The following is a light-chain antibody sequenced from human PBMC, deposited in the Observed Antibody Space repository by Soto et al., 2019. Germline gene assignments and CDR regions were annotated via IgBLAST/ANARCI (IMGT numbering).Light chain of an antibody. CDR3: QQYDKWPQVT. V-gene: IGKV1-5*03. CDR2: KAY. J-gene: IGKJ5*01. CDR1: QSIGTW. Sequence: DIQMTRSPSTMSASVGYRFTITCLASQSIGTWLAWYQQKPGKAHKIIIYKAYSLESGVPSRFSGSGSGTEFTLTIRRLKSDDSAVYYCQQYDKWPQVTCGNGKRLAI.